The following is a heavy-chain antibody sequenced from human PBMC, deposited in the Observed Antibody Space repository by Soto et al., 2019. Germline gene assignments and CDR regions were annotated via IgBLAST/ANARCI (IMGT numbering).Heavy chain of an antibody. CDR2: ISSSSSTI. CDR3: ARPEYSSSSYGMDV. Sequence: GGSLRLSCATSGFTFSSYSMNWVRQAPGKGLEWVSYISSSSSTIYYADSVKGRFTISRDNAKNSLYLQMNSLRDEDTAVYYCARPEYSSSSYGMDVWGQGTTVTVSS. D-gene: IGHD6-6*01. V-gene: IGHV3-48*02. CDR1: GFTFSSYS. J-gene: IGHJ6*02.